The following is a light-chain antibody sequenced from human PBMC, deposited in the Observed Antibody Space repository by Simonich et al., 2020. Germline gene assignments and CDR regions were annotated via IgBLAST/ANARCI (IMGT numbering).Light chain of an antibody. V-gene: IGKV1-13*02. CDR3: QQLNSYPYT. CDR2: DAS. J-gene: IGKJ2*01. CDR1: QGISSA. Sequence: AIQLTQSPSSLSASVGDRVTITCRASQGISSALAWYQQKQGKAPKLLIYDASSLESGVPSRFSGSGSGTEFTLTISSLQPEDFATYYCQQLNSYPYTFGQGTKLEIK.